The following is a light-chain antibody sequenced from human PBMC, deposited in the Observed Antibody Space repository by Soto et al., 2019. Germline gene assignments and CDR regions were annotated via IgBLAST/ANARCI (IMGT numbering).Light chain of an antibody. V-gene: IGKV3-20*01. J-gene: IGKJ1*01. CDR1: QSIDNNY. CDR3: QQYSRAPLT. Sequence: EIVFTHSPGTLSLSPGERATLSCRASQSIDNNYLAWYQQKPGQAPRLVIYGAPTRATDIPDRFSASGSGTDFTLTISRLEPEDFAVYYCQQYSRAPLTFGQGTKVDI. CDR2: GAP.